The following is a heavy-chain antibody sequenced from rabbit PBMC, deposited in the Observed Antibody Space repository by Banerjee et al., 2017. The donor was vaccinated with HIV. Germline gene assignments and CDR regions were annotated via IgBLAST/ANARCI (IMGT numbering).Heavy chain of an antibody. V-gene: IGHV1S45*01. D-gene: IGHD5-1*01. Sequence: QEQLEESGGGLVKPEGSLTLTCKASGFSFSNRYVLCWVRQAPGKGLEWIACINTSSGNTVYASWAKGRFTISKTSSTTVTLQMTSLTVADTATYFCARDQGTYGYGSYASPFNLWGPGTLVTVS. CDR3: ARDQGTYGYGSYASPFNL. J-gene: IGHJ4*01. CDR1: GFSFSNRYV. CDR2: INTSSGNT.